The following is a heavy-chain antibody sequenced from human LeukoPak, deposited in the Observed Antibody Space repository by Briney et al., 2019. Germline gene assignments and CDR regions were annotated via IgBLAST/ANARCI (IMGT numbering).Heavy chain of an antibody. J-gene: IGHJ4*02. Sequence: PGGSLRLSCAGSGFALKSYSLTWVRQAPGKGLEWVSYIIGSSNSIFYADSVKGRFTVSRDNAKNSLYLQMNSLRVEDTAVYYCARSLSNWYLFDNWGQGTLVTVSS. V-gene: IGHV3-48*04. D-gene: IGHD4-11*01. CDR2: IIGSSNSI. CDR1: GFALKSYS. CDR3: ARSLSNWYLFDN.